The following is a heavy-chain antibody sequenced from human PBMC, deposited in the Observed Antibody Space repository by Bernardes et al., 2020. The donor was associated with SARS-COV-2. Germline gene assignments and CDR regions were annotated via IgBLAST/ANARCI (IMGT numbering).Heavy chain of an antibody. J-gene: IGHJ4*02. CDR1: GFDFSDYW. CDR2: IKRDGSET. Sequence: GGSLRLSCAGSGFDFSDYWMAGVRQAPGKGLEWVANIKRDGSETYYVDSVKGRFTISRDNAKNLVFLQMNSLRAEDTAIFYCARSAGMDVWGQGTLVTVAS. CDR3: ARSAGMDV. D-gene: IGHD1-20*01. V-gene: IGHV3-7*03.